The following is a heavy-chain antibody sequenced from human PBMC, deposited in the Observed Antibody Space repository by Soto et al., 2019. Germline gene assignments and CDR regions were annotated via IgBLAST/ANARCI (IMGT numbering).Heavy chain of an antibody. Sequence: GALRVSCAASGFTFTGYSRSWIRQAPGKGLEWPAFIDSRGRTLSYADSVKGRFTISRDNAKNSLYLQMHSLRADGTAVYYCARQAAPNYIDSWGQGDVVTVSS. CDR3: ARQAAPNYIDS. D-gene: IGHD2-8*01. CDR2: IDSRGRTL. J-gene: IGHJ4*02. CDR1: GFTFTGYS. V-gene: IGHV3-11*01.